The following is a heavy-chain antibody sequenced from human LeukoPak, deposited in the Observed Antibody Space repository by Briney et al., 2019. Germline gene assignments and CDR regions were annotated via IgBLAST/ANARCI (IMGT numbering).Heavy chain of an antibody. J-gene: IGHJ4*02. V-gene: IGHV3-48*03. D-gene: IGHD6-19*01. CDR2: ISSSGSTI. CDR1: GFTFSSYE. CDR3: ARATGYSSGWLYY. Sequence: GGSLRLSCAASGFTFSSYEMNWVRQAPGKGLEWVSYISSSGSTIYYADSVKGRFTISRDNAKNSLYLQMNSLRAEDTAVYYCARATGYSSGWLYYWGQGTLVTVSS.